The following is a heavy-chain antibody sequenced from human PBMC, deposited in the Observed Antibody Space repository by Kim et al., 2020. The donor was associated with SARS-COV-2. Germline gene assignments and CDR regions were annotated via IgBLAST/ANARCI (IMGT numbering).Heavy chain of an antibody. CDR2: IYSGGST. Sequence: GGSLRLSCAASGFTVSSNYMSWVRQAPGKGLEWVSVIYSGGSTYYADSVKGRFTISRDNSKNTLYLQMNSLRAEDTAVYYCAREPPPYGVFDYWGQGTLVTVSS. CDR1: GFTVSSNY. V-gene: IGHV3-53*01. J-gene: IGHJ4*02. D-gene: IGHD4-17*01. CDR3: AREPPPYGVFDY.